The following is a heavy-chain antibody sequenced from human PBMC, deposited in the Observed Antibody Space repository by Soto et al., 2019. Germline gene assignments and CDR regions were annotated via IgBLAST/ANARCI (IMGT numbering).Heavy chain of an antibody. CDR3: AKDLSVQGDGYNFPQRY. Sequence: GGSLRLSCAASGFTFSSYGMHWVRQAPGKGLEWVAVISYDGSNKYYADSVKGRFTISRDNSKNTLYLQMNSLRAEDTAVYYCAKDLSVQGDGYNFPQRYWGQGTLVTVSS. J-gene: IGHJ4*02. CDR1: GFTFSSYG. CDR2: ISYDGSNK. D-gene: IGHD5-12*01. V-gene: IGHV3-30*18.